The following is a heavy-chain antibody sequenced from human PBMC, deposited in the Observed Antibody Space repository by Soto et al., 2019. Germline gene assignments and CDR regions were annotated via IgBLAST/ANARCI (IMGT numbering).Heavy chain of an antibody. CDR2: IYHSGSP. V-gene: IGHV4-4*02. J-gene: IGHJ4*02. Sequence: SETLSLTCAVSGGSISSTNWWTWVRQPPGKGLEWIGEIYHSGSPTYSPSLRGRATISVDKSNNQFSLRLRSVTAADTAVYYCARLRRDGYNWDYWGQGTLVTVSS. CDR1: GGSISSTNW. CDR3: ARLRRDGYNWDY. D-gene: IGHD5-12*01.